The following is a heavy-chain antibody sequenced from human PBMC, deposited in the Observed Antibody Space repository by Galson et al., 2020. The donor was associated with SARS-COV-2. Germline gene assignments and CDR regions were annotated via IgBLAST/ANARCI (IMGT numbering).Heavy chain of an antibody. Sequence: GGSLRLSCAASGFTFSMYVMSWVRQAPGRGLEWVSSMSGSGSNTYYAGSVQGRFTISRDNFKSMLYLQMSSLRVEDTATYYCAKDVGGSHVLMPAGRKSDENWMDPWGHGALVTVAA. D-gene: IGHD3-16*01. CDR1: GFTFSMYV. J-gene: IGHJ5*02. V-gene: IGHV3-23*01. CDR3: AKDVGGSHVLMPAGRKSDENWMDP. CDR2: MSGSGSNT.